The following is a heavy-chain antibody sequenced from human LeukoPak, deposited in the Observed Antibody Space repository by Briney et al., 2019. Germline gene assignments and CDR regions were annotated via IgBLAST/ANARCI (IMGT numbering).Heavy chain of an antibody. V-gene: IGHV4-59*11. CDR2: IYYSGST. CDR1: GGSISSHY. Sequence: SETLSLTCTVSGGSISSHYWRWIRQPPGKGLEWIGYIYYSGSTNYNPSLKSRVTISVETSKNQFSLTLSSVTAADTAVYYCASFNYYDSSGYPYWGQGTLVTVSS. CDR3: ASFNYYDSSGYPY. D-gene: IGHD3-22*01. J-gene: IGHJ4*02.